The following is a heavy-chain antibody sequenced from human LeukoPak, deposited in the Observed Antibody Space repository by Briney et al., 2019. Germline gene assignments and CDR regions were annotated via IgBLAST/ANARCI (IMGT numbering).Heavy chain of an antibody. V-gene: IGHV3-23*01. Sequence: PGGSLILSCAASGFTFSSYAMSWVRQAPGKGLEWVSAISGSGGSTYYADSVKGRFTISRDNSKNTLYLQMNSLRAEDTAVYYCAKGSSRITMIVVVIDAFDIWGQGTMVTVSS. CDR2: ISGSGGST. J-gene: IGHJ3*02. CDR3: AKGSSRITMIVVVIDAFDI. D-gene: IGHD3-22*01. CDR1: GFTFSSYA.